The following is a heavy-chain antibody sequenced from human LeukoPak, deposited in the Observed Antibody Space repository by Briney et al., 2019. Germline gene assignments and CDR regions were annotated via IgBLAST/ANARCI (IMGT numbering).Heavy chain of an antibody. J-gene: IGHJ5*02. D-gene: IGHD3-3*01. Sequence: SETLSLTCTVSGYSISSGFYWGWIRQPPGKGLEWIGEINHSGSTNYNPSLKSRVTISVDTSKNQFSLKLSSVTAADTAVYYCARGFGVVSQNWFDPWGQGTLVTVSS. CDR3: ARGFGVVSQNWFDP. CDR1: GYSISSGFY. CDR2: INHSGST. V-gene: IGHV4-38-2*02.